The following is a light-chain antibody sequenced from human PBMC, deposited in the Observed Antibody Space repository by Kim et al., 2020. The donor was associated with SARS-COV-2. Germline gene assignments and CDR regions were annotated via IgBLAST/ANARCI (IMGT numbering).Light chain of an antibody. CDR1: KLGDKY. V-gene: IGLV3-1*01. J-gene: IGLJ2*01. CDR2: QDS. CDR3: QAWDSSFVV. Sequence: SVSPGQTASITCSGDKLGDKYACWYQQKPGHSPVLVIYQDSKRPSGIPERFSGSNSGNTATLTISGTQAMDEADYYCQAWDSSFVVFGGGTQLTVL.